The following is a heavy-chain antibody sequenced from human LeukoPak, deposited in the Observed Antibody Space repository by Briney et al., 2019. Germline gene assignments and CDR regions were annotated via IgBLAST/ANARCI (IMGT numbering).Heavy chain of an antibody. Sequence: GRSLRLSCAASGFTFSSYGMHWVRQAPGKGLEWVAVIWYDGSNKYHADSVKGRFTISRDNSKNTLYLQMNSLRAEDTAVYYCAKDRSIAAALYDYWGQGNLVTVSS. CDR3: AKDRSIAAALYDY. D-gene: IGHD6-13*01. V-gene: IGHV3-33*06. J-gene: IGHJ4*02. CDR1: GFTFSSYG. CDR2: IWYDGSNK.